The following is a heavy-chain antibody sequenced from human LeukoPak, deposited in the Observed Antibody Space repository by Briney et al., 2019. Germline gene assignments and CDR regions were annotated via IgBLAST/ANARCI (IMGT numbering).Heavy chain of an antibody. Sequence: SETLSLTCAISGDSVSSNSAAWNWIRQSPSRGLEWLGRTYYRSKWYNDYAVSVKSRITINPDTSKNQFSLQLNSVTPEDTAVYYCARDPAYSSGWYMMFDYWGQGTLVTVSS. J-gene: IGHJ4*02. D-gene: IGHD6-19*01. CDR3: ARDPAYSSGWYMMFDY. CDR1: GDSVSSNSAA. V-gene: IGHV6-1*01. CDR2: TYYRSKWYN.